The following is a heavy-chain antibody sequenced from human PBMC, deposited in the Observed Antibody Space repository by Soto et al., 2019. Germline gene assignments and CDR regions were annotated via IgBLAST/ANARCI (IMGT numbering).Heavy chain of an antibody. D-gene: IGHD6-19*01. Sequence: QVQVVQSGAEVKKPGASVRVSCKASGYTFSSYGVSWVRQAPGQGLEWMGWVSGHNGNTYYAQKLQGRVTMTTDTPTSTAYMELRSLRSDDTAVYYSPRWLFSLRDLNYGMDVWGQWTTVTVSS. CDR1: GYTFSSYG. CDR3: PRWLFSLRDLNYGMDV. J-gene: IGHJ6*02. CDR2: VSGHNGNT. V-gene: IGHV1-18*04.